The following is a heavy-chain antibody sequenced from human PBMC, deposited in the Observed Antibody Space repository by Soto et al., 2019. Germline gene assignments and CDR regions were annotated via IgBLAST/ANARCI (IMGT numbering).Heavy chain of an antibody. D-gene: IGHD7-27*01. J-gene: IGHJ6*02. CDR2: IIPRSGST. CDR3: ASLTGRMDV. Sequence: ASVKVSCKASGDTFSTYTITWVRKAPGKGLEWMGGIIPRSGSTSYAQKFQGRVTMTRDTSTSTVYMELSSLRSEDTAVYYCASLTGRMDVWGQGTTVTGSS. CDR1: GDTFSTYT. V-gene: IGHV1-46*01.